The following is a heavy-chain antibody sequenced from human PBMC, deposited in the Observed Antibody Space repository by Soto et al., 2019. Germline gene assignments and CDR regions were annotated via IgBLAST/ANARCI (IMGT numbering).Heavy chain of an antibody. D-gene: IGHD3-10*01. V-gene: IGHV4-39*02. CDR1: AGSVNNSYYY. CDR3: ARARFGESSRLFDAFDM. Sequence: SETLSLTCSVSAGSVNNSYYYWGWIRQPPGKGLEWIGSIYYTGSIYYNLSLMSRVTISEDTSKNHFSLKLSSVTAADTAVYYCARARFGESSRLFDAFDMWGQGTRVTVSS. J-gene: IGHJ3*02. CDR2: IYYTGSI.